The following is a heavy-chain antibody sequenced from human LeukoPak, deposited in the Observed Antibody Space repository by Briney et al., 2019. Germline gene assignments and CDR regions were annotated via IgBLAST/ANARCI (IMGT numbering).Heavy chain of an antibody. CDR2: MNPNSGNT. Sequence: ASVKVSCKASGYTFTSYDINWVRQATGQGLEWMGWMNPNSGNTGYAQKFQGRVTMTRNTSISTAYMELSSLRSEDTAVYYCARGLSEVRKMATISIDWYFDLWGRGTLVTVSS. V-gene: IGHV1-8*01. D-gene: IGHD5-24*01. CDR3: ARGLSEVRKMATISIDWYFDL. J-gene: IGHJ2*01. CDR1: GYTFTSYD.